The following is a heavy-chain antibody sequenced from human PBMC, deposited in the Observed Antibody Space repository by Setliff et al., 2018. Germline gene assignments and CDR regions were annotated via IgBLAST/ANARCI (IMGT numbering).Heavy chain of an antibody. D-gene: IGHD1-1*01. V-gene: IGHV4-39*01. CDR1: GASISSGTYY. J-gene: IGHJ4*02. Sequence: KSSETLSLTCTVSGASISSGTYYWAWIRQPPGKGLEWIGRIHYRGTTYSNASLASRLTISVDTAKNQFSLKLTSVTAADTAVYYCARTGTYRYFDYWVQGTRVTVSS. CDR2: IHYRGTT. CDR3: ARTGTYRYFDY.